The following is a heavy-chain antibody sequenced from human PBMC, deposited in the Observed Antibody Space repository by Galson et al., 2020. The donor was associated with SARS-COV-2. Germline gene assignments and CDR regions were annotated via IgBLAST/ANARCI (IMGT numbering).Heavy chain of an antibody. Sequence: QLGESLKISCAASGFTFSSYGMHWVRQAPGKGLEWVAVIWYDGSNKYYADSVKGRFTISRDNSKNTLYLQMNSLRAEDTAVYYCAKDLEYKRDDMEGWGQGTTVTVSS. CDR2: IWYDGSNK. CDR1: GFTFSSYG. J-gene: IGHJ6*02. V-gene: IGHV3-33*06. D-gene: IGHD1-1*01. CDR3: AKDLEYKRDDMEG.